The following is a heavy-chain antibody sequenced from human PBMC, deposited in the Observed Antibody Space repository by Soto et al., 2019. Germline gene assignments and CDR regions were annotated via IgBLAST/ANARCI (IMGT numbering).Heavy chain of an antibody. CDR1: GFTFRNHA. D-gene: IGHD2-8*01. CDR2: IWYDGTSK. V-gene: IGHV3-33*08. CDR3: ARDQGVVIIKDH. Sequence: GGSLRLSCAASGFTFRNHAMHWVRQAPGKGLEWVGLIWYDGTSKYYADSVKGRFTISRDNSKNTLYLEMNSLRVEDTAIYYCARDQGVVIIKDHWGQGTQVTVSS. J-gene: IGHJ4*02.